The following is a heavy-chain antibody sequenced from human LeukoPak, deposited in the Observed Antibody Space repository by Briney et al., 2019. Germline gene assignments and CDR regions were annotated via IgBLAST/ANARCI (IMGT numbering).Heavy chain of an antibody. J-gene: IGHJ3*02. Sequence: SETLSLTCTVSGGSISSSSYYWGWIRQPPGKGLEWIGSIYYSGSTYYNPSLKSRVTISVDTSKNQFSLKLSSVTAADTAVYYCARHRDSSGSRWDDAFDIWGQGTMVTVSS. V-gene: IGHV4-39*01. CDR3: ARHRDSSGSRWDDAFDI. CDR2: IYYSGST. CDR1: GGSISSSSYY. D-gene: IGHD3-22*01.